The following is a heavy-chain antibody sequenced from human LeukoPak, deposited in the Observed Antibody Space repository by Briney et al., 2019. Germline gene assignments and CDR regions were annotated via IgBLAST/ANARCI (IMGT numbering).Heavy chain of an antibody. CDR2: ITASSTAI. CDR1: GFTFNTYT. Sequence: GGSLRLSCAASGFTFNTYTMNWVRQAPGKGLEWVSSITASSTAIYSADSVKGRFTISRDNAKNFLYLQMNSLRAEDTAVYYCARPVAARGGSGWPQHIDYWGQGTLVSVSS. V-gene: IGHV3-21*01. CDR3: ARPVAARGGSGWPQHIDY. J-gene: IGHJ4*02. D-gene: IGHD6-19*01.